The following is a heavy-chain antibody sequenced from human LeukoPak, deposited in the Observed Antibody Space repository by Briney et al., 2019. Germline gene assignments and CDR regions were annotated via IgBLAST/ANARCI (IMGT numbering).Heavy chain of an antibody. J-gene: IGHJ3*02. V-gene: IGHV4-34*01. Sequence: SETLSLTCAVYGGSFSGYYWSWIRQPPGKGLEWIGEINHSGSTNYNPSLKSRVTMSVDTSKYQFSLKLSSVTAADTAVYYCARSNYVWGSYRPRQSDAFDIWGQGTMVTVSS. CDR1: GGSFSGYY. D-gene: IGHD3-16*02. CDR2: INHSGST. CDR3: ARSNYVWGSYRPRQSDAFDI.